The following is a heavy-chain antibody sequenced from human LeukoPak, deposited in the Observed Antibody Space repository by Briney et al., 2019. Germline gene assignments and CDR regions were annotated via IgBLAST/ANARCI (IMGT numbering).Heavy chain of an antibody. D-gene: IGHD3-22*01. CDR2: IYYSGSA. V-gene: IGHV4-59*01. CDR1: GGSINNYY. Sequence: SETLSLTCTVSGGSINNYYWSWIRQPPGKGLEYIGYIYYSGSANYNPSLKSRVTISVDPSKNQFSLKLSSVTAADTAVYYCGRNGDYYEKSGYYYLFDFWGQGTLVTVSS. J-gene: IGHJ4*02. CDR3: GRNGDYYEKSGYYYLFDF.